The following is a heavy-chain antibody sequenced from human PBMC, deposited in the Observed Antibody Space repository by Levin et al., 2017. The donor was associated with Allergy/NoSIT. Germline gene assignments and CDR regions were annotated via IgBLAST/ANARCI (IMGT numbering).Heavy chain of an antibody. CDR3: ARPFSPEYSGGWNAFAI. CDR2: IYNSGST. Sequence: SETLSLTCTVSGASISSSNYYWGWIRQPPGKGREWIGTIYNSGSTFYNPSLKSRATISVDTSKNLFSLNLSSVTAADTAVYYSARPFSPEYSGGWNAFAIWGQGTMVIVSS. D-gene: IGHD6-19*01. V-gene: IGHV4-39*01. CDR1: GASISSSNYY. J-gene: IGHJ3*02.